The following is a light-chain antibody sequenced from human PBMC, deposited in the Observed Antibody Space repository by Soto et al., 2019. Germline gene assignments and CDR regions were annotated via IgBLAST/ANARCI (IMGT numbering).Light chain of an antibody. CDR3: QQYGHSPRT. J-gene: IGKJ1*01. Sequence: EIVLTQSPGTLSLSPGDRATLSCKASQSVADNYLAWYQQKPGQAPRLLIYAASRRAIGIPDTFSGSGSGTDFTLTITRLEAEGFALYYCQQYGHSPRTFGQGTKVEIK. CDR2: AAS. CDR1: QSVADNY. V-gene: IGKV3-20*01.